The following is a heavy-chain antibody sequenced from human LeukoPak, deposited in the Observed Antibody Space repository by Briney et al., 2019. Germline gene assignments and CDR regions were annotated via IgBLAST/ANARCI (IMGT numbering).Heavy chain of an antibody. CDR3: ARVAYGSGSYFFDY. CDR2: IYYSGST. V-gene: IGHV4-59*01. D-gene: IGHD3-10*01. J-gene: IGHJ4*02. CDR1: GGSFSGYY. Sequence: SETLSLTCAVYGGSFSGYYWSWIRQPPGKGLEWIGYIYYSGSTNYNPSLKSRVTISVDTSKNQFSLKLSSVTAADTAVYYCARVAYGSGSYFFDYWDQGTLVTVSS.